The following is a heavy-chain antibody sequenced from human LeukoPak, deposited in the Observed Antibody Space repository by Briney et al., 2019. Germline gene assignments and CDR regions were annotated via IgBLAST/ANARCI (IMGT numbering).Heavy chain of an antibody. CDR2: IYYSGST. D-gene: IGHD2-15*01. CDR1: GGSISSYY. CDR3: ARHFCSGGSCYYFDY. J-gene: IGHJ4*02. V-gene: IGHV4-59*08. Sequence: SETLSLTCAVSGGSISSYYWSWIRQSPGKGLEWIGYIYYSGSTNYNPSLKSRVTISVDTSKNQFSLQLSSVIAADAAVYYCARHFCSGGSCYYFDYWGQGTLVTVSS.